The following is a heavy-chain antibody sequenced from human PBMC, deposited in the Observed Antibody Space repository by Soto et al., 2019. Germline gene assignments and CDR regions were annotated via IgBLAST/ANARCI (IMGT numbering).Heavy chain of an antibody. V-gene: IGHV3-15*01. Sequence: EVQLVESGGGLVKPGGSLRLSCAASGFTYSNAWMSWVRQAPGKGLEWVGRIKSKTDGGTTDYAAPVKGRFTISRDDSRNTLYLQMNSLKTEDTAVYYCMQPRLGYWGQETLVTVSS. CDR3: MQPRLGY. CDR1: GFTYSNAW. CDR2: IKSKTDGGTT. D-gene: IGHD3-3*01. J-gene: IGHJ4*02.